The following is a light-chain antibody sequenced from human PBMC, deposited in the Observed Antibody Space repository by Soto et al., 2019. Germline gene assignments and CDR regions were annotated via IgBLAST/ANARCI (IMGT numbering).Light chain of an antibody. CDR2: EVD. CDR3: CSYASTITWV. V-gene: IGLV2-23*02. J-gene: IGLJ3*02. Sequence: QSALTQPASVSGSPGQSITISCTGTSSDVGTYNLVSWYQQHPGKAPKLMIYEVDKRPSGVSNRFSGSKSGNRASLTISGLQAEDEDDYYCCSYASTITWVFGGGTKLTVL. CDR1: SSDVGTYNL.